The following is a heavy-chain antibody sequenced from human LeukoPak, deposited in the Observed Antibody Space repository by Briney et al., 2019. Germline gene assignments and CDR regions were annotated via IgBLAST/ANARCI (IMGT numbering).Heavy chain of an antibody. CDR1: GGSISSYY. CDR2: IYTSGST. CDR3: ARDFGEVTAGAGASLKHSYYYYGMDV. V-gene: IGHV4-4*07. Sequence: SETLSLTCTVSGGSISSYYWSWIRQPAGKGLEWIGRIYTSGSTNYNPSLKSRVTMSVDTSKNQFSLKLSSVTAADTAVYYCARDFGEVTAGAGASLKHSYYYYGMDVWGQGTTVTVSS. D-gene: IGHD2-21*02. J-gene: IGHJ6*02.